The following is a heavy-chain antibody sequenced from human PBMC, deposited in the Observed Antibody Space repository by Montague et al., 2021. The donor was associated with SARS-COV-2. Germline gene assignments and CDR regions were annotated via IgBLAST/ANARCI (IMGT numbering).Heavy chain of an antibody. Sequence: SLRLSCAASRFTFSSYGMHWVRQAPGKGLEWVAVISYDGSNKNYADSVKGRFTISRDKSKNTPYLQMNSLRAEDTAVYYCARGQGYCSSTTCFRGWTYYYYGMDVRGQGTTVTVSS. D-gene: IGHD2-2*01. CDR2: ISYDGSNK. CDR3: ARGQGYCSSTTCFRGWTYYYYGMDV. V-gene: IGHV3-30*03. J-gene: IGHJ6*02. CDR1: RFTFSSYG.